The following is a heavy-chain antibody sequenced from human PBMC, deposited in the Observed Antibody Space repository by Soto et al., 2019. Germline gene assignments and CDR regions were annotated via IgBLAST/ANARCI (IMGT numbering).Heavy chain of an antibody. Sequence: SETLSLTCTVSGGSISSSSYYWGWIRQPPGKGLEWIGSIYYSGSTYYNPSLKSRVTISVDTSKNQFSLKLSSVTAADTAVYYCASIIVVVTANYGMDVWGQGTTVTVSS. CDR2: IYYSGST. V-gene: IGHV4-39*01. CDR1: GGSISSSSYY. CDR3: ASIIVVVTANYGMDV. D-gene: IGHD2-21*02. J-gene: IGHJ6*02.